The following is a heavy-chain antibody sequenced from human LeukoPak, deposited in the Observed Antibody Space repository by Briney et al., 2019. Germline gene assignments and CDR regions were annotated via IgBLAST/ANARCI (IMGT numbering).Heavy chain of an antibody. CDR1: GGSISSHY. V-gene: IGHV4-59*11. CDR2: IYYSGST. D-gene: IGHD5-24*01. J-gene: IGHJ4*02. CDR3: ARDLDGYNYGFDY. Sequence: SETLSLTCTVSGGSISSHYWSWTRQPPGKGLEWIGYIYYSGSTNYNPSLKSRVTISVDTSRNQFSLKLSSVTAADTAVYYCARDLDGYNYGFDYWGQGTLVTVSS.